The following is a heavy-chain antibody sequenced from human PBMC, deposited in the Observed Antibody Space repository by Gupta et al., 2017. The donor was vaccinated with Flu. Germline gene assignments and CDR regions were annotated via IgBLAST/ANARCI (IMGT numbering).Heavy chain of an antibody. D-gene: IGHD2-15*01. CDR3: ARSDTPHNRFTYFDY. V-gene: IGHV3-9*01. J-gene: IGHJ4*02. CDR2: LSLKGGQSSI. Sequence: PGKGLEWVAGLSLKGGQSSIGYGAFVDGRFTISRDNSKNSLCLRMGGLRPEDTALYFCARSDTPHNRFTYFDYWGQGTLVTVSS.